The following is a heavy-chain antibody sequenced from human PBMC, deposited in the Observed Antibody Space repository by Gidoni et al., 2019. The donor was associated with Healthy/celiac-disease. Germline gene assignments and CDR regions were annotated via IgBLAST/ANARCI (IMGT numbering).Heavy chain of an antibody. Sequence: EVQLLESGGGLVQPGGSLRLSCAASGFTFSSYAMSWVRQAQGKGLECVSAISGSGGSTYYADSVKGRFTISRDNSKNTLYLQMNSLRAEDTAVYYCAKDKVKRLFEYSSSYTSPGMDVWGQGTTVTVSS. CDR3: AKDKVKRLFEYSSSYTSPGMDV. D-gene: IGHD6-13*01. V-gene: IGHV3-23*01. CDR2: ISGSGGST. J-gene: IGHJ6*02. CDR1: GFTFSSYA.